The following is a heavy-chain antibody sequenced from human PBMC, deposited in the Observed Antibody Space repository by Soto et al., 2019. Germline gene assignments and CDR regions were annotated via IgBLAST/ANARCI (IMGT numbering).Heavy chain of an antibody. J-gene: IGHJ4*02. Sequence: EVQLVESGGGLVQPGGSLRLSCAASGFTFSSYSMNWVRQAPGKGLEWVSYISSSSSTIYYADSVKGRFTISRDNAKNSLYLQMNSLRAEDTAVYYCARAAFLPGDPFVYWGQGTLVTVSS. CDR1: GFTFSSYS. V-gene: IGHV3-48*01. CDR3: ARAAFLPGDPFVY. CDR2: ISSSSSTI.